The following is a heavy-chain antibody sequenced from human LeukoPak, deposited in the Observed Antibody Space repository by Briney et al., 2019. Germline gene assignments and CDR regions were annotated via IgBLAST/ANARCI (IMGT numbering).Heavy chain of an antibody. V-gene: IGHV4-59*01. J-gene: IGHJ4*02. Sequence: SETLSLTCTVSGGSISSYYWSWIRQPPGKGLEWIGYIYYSGSTNYNPSLKSQVTISVDTSKNQFSLKLSSVTAADTAVYYCARVRYGDRFDYWGQGTLVTVSS. CDR1: GGSISSYY. D-gene: IGHD4-17*01. CDR3: ARVRYGDRFDY. CDR2: IYYSGST.